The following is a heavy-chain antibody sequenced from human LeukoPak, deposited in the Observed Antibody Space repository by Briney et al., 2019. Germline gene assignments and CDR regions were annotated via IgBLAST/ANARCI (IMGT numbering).Heavy chain of an antibody. D-gene: IGHD5-12*01. CDR3: ARGGAWLRPDAFDL. CDR2: VSFDGTSK. CDR1: GFTFSTYA. J-gene: IGHJ3*01. Sequence: HPGGSLRLSCAAPGFTFSTYAMHWVRQTPGKGLEWVAVVSFDGTSKYYADSVKGRLTISRDNSKNTLYLQMNNVRTEDTAVYSCARGGAWLRPDAFDLWGQGTVVTVSS. V-gene: IGHV3-30-3*01.